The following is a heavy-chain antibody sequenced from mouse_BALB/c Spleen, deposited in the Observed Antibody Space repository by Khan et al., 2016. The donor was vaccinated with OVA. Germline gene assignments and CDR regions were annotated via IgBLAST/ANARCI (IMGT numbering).Heavy chain of an antibody. CDR2: ISCYNGAT. CDR3: ARDYDLYYFDY. J-gene: IGHJ2*01. Sequence: LVKTGASVKISCKASGYSFTGYYMHWVKQSHGKSLEWIGYISCYNGATTYNQKFKGKATFTIDASSSTAYMQFNSLTSEDSAVSFCARDYDLYYFDYWGQGTTLTVSS. V-gene: IGHV1S34*01. CDR1: GYSFTGYY. D-gene: IGHD2-4*01.